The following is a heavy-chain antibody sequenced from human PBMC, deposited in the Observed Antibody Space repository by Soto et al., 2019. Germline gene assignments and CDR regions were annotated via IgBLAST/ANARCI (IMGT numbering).Heavy chain of an antibody. V-gene: IGHV4-59*12. D-gene: IGHD3-3*01. CDR2: VHHSGST. CDR1: GASISCYY. J-gene: IGHJ3*02. CDR3: ARYDFVPGDQDAFDI. Sequence: SETLSLTCSVSGASISCYYWSWIRQPPGEGLEWIAYVHHSGSTNHNPSLKSRVTISVDTSRNQFSLKLTSVIVADTAVYYCARYDFVPGDQDAFDIWGQGTMVTVS.